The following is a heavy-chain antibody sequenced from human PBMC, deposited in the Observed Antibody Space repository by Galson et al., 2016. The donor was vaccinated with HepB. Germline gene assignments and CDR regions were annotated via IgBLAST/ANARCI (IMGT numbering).Heavy chain of an antibody. CDR3: ARSNHWNYMLYGMDV. Sequence: PALVTPTQTLTLTCTFSGFSLESTRMCVNWIRQPPGKPLEWLARIDWDGDQYYSKSLKTRLTISKDTSKNLVVLTMPNMDPVDTATYYCARSNHWNYMLYGMDVWGRGATVIVSS. V-gene: IGHV2-70*11. CDR2: IDWDGDQ. J-gene: IGHJ6*02. D-gene: IGHD1-7*01. CDR1: GFSLESTRMC.